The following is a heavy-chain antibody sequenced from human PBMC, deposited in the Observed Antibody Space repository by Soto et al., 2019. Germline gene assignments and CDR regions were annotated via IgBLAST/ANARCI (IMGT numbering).Heavy chain of an antibody. D-gene: IGHD5-18*01. CDR2: ISWNSGNI. Sequence: EVQLEESGGALVQPGRSLRLSCAASGFTFDDYAMHWVRQVLGKGLEWVSSISWNSGNIGYADSVKGRFTTSRDNAKNSLYLQMYSLRPEDTALYYCVRSKGGYSDGTPFDYWGQGTLVTVSS. CDR1: GFTFDDYA. CDR3: VRSKGGYSDGTPFDY. V-gene: IGHV3-9*01. J-gene: IGHJ4*02.